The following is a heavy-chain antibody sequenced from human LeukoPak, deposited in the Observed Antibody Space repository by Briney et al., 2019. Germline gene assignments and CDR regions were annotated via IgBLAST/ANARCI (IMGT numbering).Heavy chain of an antibody. V-gene: IGHV4-39*01. D-gene: IGHD2-15*01. J-gene: IGHJ5*02. CDR2: IYYGGST. CDR3: ARALGYCSGGSCTRGYNWFDP. Sequence: SETLSLTCTVSGGSISSSDYYWGWIRQPPGKGPEWIGSIYYGGSTYYNPSLKSRVTISVDTSMNQFSLKLSFVTTADTAVYCCARALGYCSGGSCTRGYNWFDPWGQGTLVTVPS. CDR1: GGSISSSDYY.